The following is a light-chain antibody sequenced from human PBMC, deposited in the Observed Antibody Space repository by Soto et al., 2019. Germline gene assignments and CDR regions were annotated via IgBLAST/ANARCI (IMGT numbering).Light chain of an antibody. CDR2: DAS. CDR3: QQRRSWPIT. V-gene: IGKV3-11*01. CDR1: QSVSNY. Sequence: EIVLTQSPATLSLSPGERATLSCRASQSVSNYLAWYRQKPGQAPRLLIYDASNRATGVPARFSGSGSGTDFTLTIGSLEPEDFAVYYCQQRRSWPITFGQGTRLEIK. J-gene: IGKJ5*01.